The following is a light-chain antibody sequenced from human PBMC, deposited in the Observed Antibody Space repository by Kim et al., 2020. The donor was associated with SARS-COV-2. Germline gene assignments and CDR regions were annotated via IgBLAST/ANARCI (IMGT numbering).Light chain of an antibody. Sequence: SYELTQPPSVSVAPGKTARITCGGNNIGSKSVHWYQQKPGQAPVLVIYYDSDRPSGIPERFSGSNSGNTATLTISRVEAGDEADYYCQVWDSSSSSGAVFGGGTQLTVL. CDR1: NIGSKS. J-gene: IGLJ7*01. CDR2: YDS. V-gene: IGLV3-21*04. CDR3: QVWDSSSSSGAV.